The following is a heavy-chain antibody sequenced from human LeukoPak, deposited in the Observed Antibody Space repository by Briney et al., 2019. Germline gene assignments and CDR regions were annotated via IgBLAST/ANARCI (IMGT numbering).Heavy chain of an antibody. CDR1: GGSISSYY. Sequence: SETLSLTCTVSGGSISSYYWSWIRQPPGKGLEWIGYIYYSGSTNYNPSLKSRVTISVDTSKNQFSLKLSSVTAADTAVYYCARGREWLGPYYYYGMDVWGQGTTVTVSS. D-gene: IGHD6-19*01. V-gene: IGHV4-59*12. CDR2: IYYSGST. CDR3: ARGREWLGPYYYYGMDV. J-gene: IGHJ6*02.